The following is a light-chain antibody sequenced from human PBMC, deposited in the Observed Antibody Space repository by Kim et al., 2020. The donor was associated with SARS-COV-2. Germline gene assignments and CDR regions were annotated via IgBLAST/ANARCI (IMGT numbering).Light chain of an antibody. V-gene: IGLV3-19*01. J-gene: IGLJ2*01. CDR1: SLRSYY. CDR2: GKN. CDR3: NSRDTNSNLL. Sequence: SSELTQDPAVSVALGQTVKITCQGDSLRSYYATWYQQKPGQAPKVIIYGKNNRPSGIPDRISGSTSGNTASLTITGAQADDEADYYCNSRDTNSNLLFGGGTQLTVL.